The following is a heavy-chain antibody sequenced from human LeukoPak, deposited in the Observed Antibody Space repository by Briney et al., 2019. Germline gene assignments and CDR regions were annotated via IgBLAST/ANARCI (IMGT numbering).Heavy chain of an antibody. V-gene: IGHV3-23*01. D-gene: IGHD2-15*01. CDR2: ISSGGSST. CDR3: AKDLEEVAATLGTLRDGDY. Sequence: GGSLRFSCVASGFTFAARALTWVRQAPGKGLEWVSSISSGGSSTYYADSVKGRFTISRDNSKNTLYLQMNSLRAEDTAVYYCAKDLEEVAATLGTLRDGDYWGQGTLVTVSS. J-gene: IGHJ4*02. CDR1: GFTFAARA.